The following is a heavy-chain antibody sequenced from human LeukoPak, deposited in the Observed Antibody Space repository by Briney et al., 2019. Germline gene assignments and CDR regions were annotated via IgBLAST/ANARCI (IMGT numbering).Heavy chain of an antibody. V-gene: IGHV4-30-4*08. D-gene: IGHD4-17*01. CDR1: GGSIRSSYYY. CDR2: IYYSGST. J-gene: IGHJ4*02. Sequence: PSETLSLTCTVSGGSIRSSYYYWGWIRQPPGKGLEWIGYIYYSGSTYYNPSLKSRVTISVDTSKNQFSLKLSSVTAPDTAVYYCASEGLTVTTRVSNYWGQGTLVTVSS. CDR3: ASEGLTVTTRVSNY.